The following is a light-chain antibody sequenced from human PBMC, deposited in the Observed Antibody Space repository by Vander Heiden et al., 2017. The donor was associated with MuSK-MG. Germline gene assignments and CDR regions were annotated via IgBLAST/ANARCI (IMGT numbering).Light chain of an antibody. CDR3: QQTFNTPQHT. Sequence: DIQMTQSPSSLSASVGDRVTVTCRASQNVADYLNWYQQKPGKAPKLLIYGASNLQRGVPSRFSGSGSGTLFTLTISSLLPDDFATYFCQQTFNTPQHTFGGGTKVELK. CDR2: GAS. V-gene: IGKV1-39*01. J-gene: IGKJ4*01. CDR1: QNVADY.